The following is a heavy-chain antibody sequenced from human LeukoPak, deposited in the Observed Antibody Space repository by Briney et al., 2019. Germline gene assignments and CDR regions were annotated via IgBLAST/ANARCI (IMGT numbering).Heavy chain of an antibody. Sequence: GESLKISCKGSGYRFSSNWIGWVRQMPGKGLEWMGIIYPGDSDTRYSPSFQGQVTISADKSISTAYLQWSSLKASDTAMYYCARLTYCGGDCWNFDYWGQGTLVTVSS. V-gene: IGHV5-51*01. CDR1: GYRFSSNW. D-gene: IGHD2-21*02. CDR2: IYPGDSDT. CDR3: ARLTYCGGDCWNFDY. J-gene: IGHJ4*02.